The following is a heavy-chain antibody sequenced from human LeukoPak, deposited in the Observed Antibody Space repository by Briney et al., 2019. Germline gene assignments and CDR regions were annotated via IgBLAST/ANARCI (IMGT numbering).Heavy chain of an antibody. D-gene: IGHD1-26*01. Sequence: GASVKVSCKASGYTFTGYYMHWVRQAPGQGLEWMGWINPNSGGTNYAQKFQGRVTMTRDTSISTAYMELSRLRSDDTAVYYCARERDNRISSELLRRPFDYWGQGTLVTVSS. J-gene: IGHJ4*02. CDR3: ARERDNRISSELLRRPFDY. CDR2: INPNSGGT. CDR1: GYTFTGYY. V-gene: IGHV1-2*02.